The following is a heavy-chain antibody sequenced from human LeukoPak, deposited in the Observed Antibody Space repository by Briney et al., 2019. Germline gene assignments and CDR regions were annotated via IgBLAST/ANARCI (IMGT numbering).Heavy chain of an antibody. V-gene: IGHV1-69*04. CDR3: ARDLIRGTYYYGSGSYQGLFDP. D-gene: IGHD3-10*01. Sequence: SVKVSCKASGGTFSSYAISWVRQAPGQGLEWMGRIIPILGIANYAQKFQGRVTITADKSTSTAYMELSSLRSEDTAVYYRARDLIRGTYYYGSGSYQGLFDPWGQGTLVTVSS. J-gene: IGHJ5*02. CDR1: GGTFSSYA. CDR2: IIPILGIA.